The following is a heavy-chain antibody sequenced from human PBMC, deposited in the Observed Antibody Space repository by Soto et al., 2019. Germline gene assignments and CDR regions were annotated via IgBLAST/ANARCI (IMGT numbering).Heavy chain of an antibody. Sequence: PGGSLRLSCGASEFSFSDHYMTWIRQAPGKGLEWVSYISGDGTTIYYTHSVKGRFTVSRDNAKNSVYLQMNSLRAEDTAVYYCAGDVHYYTSDYWGQGTLVTVSS. CDR2: ISGDGTTI. CDR3: AGDVHYYTSDY. V-gene: IGHV3-11*01. CDR1: EFSFSDHY. J-gene: IGHJ4*02. D-gene: IGHD3-10*01.